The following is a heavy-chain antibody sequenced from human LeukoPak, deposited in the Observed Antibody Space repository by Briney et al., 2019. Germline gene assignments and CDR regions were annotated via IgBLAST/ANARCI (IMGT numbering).Heavy chain of an antibody. CDR1: GFTFSNAW. V-gene: IGHV3-15*01. CDR3: TYHRYYYDSSGYYLGFDY. CDR2: IKSRTDGGTT. Sequence: PGGSLRLSCAASGFTFSNAWMSWVRQAPGKGLEWVGRIKSRTDGGTTDNGAPVKGRFTISRDDSKNTLYLQMNSLKTEDTAVYYCTYHRYYYDSSGYYLGFDYWGQGTLVTVSS. D-gene: IGHD3-22*01. J-gene: IGHJ4*02.